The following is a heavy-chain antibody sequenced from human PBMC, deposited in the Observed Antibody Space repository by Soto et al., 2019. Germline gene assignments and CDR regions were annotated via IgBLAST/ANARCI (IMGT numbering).Heavy chain of an antibody. V-gene: IGHV4-39*01. CDR1: GGSVSNSKYY. D-gene: IGHD2-8*01. Sequence: XETLSLTCTVPGGSVSNSKYYWGWIRQSPGKGLEWIGSVYYRGRSYSKSSVKSRVTISVDTSKNQFSLNLNSVTASDTAVYYCVSQRTSVLTQAYFDYWGPGALVTSPQ. J-gene: IGHJ4*02. CDR3: VSQRTSVLTQAYFDY. CDR2: VYYRGRS.